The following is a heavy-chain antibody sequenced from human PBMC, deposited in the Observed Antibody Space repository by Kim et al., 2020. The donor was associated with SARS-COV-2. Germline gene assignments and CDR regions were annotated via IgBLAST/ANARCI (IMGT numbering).Heavy chain of an antibody. J-gene: IGHJ2*01. CDR2: IYYSGST. CDR1: GGSISSYY. V-gene: IGHV4-59*01. Sequence: SETLSLTCTVSGGSISSYYWSWIRQPPGKGLEWIGYIYYSGSTNYNPSLKSRVTISVDTSKNQFSLKLSSVTAADTAVYYCARGGYSGSYLYWYFDLWGR. CDR3: ARGGYSGSYLYWYFDL. D-gene: IGHD1-26*01.